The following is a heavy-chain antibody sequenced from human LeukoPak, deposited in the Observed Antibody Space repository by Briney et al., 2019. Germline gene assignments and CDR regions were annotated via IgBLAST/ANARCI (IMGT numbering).Heavy chain of an antibody. Sequence: SETLSLTCTVSGGSISSYYWGWIRQPPGKGLEWIGYIYYSGSTNYNPSLKSRVTISVDTSKNQFSLKLSSVTAADTAVYYCARAKRWLARYGMDVWGQGTTVTVSS. CDR2: IYYSGST. V-gene: IGHV4-59*01. CDR3: ARAKRWLARYGMDV. D-gene: IGHD6-19*01. J-gene: IGHJ6*02. CDR1: GGSISSYY.